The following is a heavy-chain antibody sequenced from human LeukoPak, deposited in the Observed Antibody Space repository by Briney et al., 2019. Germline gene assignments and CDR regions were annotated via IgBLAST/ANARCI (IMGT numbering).Heavy chain of an antibody. CDR3: ARDSSPFFGSGSHYPNWFAP. CDR2: SSSSGSA. D-gene: IGHD3-10*01. Sequence: SETLSLTCTVSGDSMSRSPHYWSWIRQPAGKRLEWIGRSSSSGSANYNPSLKSRVTILVDTSKNLFSLELKSVTAADTGIYYCARDSSPFFGSGSHYPNWFAPWGQGTLVTVSS. CDR1: GDSMSRSPHY. J-gene: IGHJ5*02. V-gene: IGHV4-61*02.